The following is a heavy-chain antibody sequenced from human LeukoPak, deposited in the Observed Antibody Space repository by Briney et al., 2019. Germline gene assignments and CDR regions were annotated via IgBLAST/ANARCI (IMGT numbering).Heavy chain of an antibody. CDR1: GGSISSYY. V-gene: IGHV4-59*01. J-gene: IGHJ3*02. CDR3: ARDMGNGGGNI. D-gene: IGHD4-23*01. CDR2: IYYSGST. Sequence: SETLSLTCTVSGGSISSYYWSWVRQPPGKGLEWIGYIYYSGSTKYNPSLKSRVTISVDTSKNQFSLKLSSVTAADTAVYYCARDMGNGGGNIWGQGTMVTVSS.